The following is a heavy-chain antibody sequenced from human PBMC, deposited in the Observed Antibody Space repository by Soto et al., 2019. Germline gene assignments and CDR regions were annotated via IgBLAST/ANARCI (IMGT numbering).Heavy chain of an antibody. J-gene: IGHJ4*02. CDR3: ATSLSGYFYNY. D-gene: IGHD3-22*01. CDR2: IHINVDTT. Sequence: PGGSLRLSCVASGFTFSSYEMMWVRQAPGKGLEWVSYIHINVDTTYYADSVKGRFTISRDNAKNSMYLQMNSLRAGDTAVYYCATSLSGYFYNYWGQGTLVTVSS. CDR1: GFTFSSYE. V-gene: IGHV3-48*03.